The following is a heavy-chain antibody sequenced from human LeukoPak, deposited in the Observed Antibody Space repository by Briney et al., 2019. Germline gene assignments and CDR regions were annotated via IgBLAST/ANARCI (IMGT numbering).Heavy chain of an antibody. V-gene: IGHV4-30-2*01. J-gene: IGHJ4*02. CDR1: GGSISGGGYS. CDR3: ARVTYYYDSSGPPVYYFDY. CDR2: IYHSGST. Sequence: PSQTLSLTCAVSGGSISGGGYSWSWIRQPPGKGLEWIGYIYHSGSTYYNPSLKSRVTISVDRSKNQFSLKLSSVTAADTAVYYCARVTYYYDSSGPPVYYFDYWGQGTLVTVSS. D-gene: IGHD3-22*01.